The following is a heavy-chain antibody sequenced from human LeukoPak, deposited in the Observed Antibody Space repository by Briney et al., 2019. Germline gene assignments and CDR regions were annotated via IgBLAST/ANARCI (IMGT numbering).Heavy chain of an antibody. CDR2: IKTKTDGGTT. J-gene: IGHJ3*02. CDR3: TTEVLEGATDCTFDI. CDR1: GFTFSNAW. D-gene: IGHD2-15*01. V-gene: IGHV3-15*01. Sequence: RAGGSLRLSCAASGFTFSNAWMSWVRQAPGEGLEWVGRIKTKTDGGTTDYAAPVKGRFTISRDDSKNTLYLLMNSLKTEDTAVYYCTTEVLEGATDCTFDIWGQGTMVTVSS.